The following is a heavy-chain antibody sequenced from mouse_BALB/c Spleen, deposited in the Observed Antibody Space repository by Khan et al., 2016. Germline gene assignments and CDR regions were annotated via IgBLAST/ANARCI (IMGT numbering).Heavy chain of an antibody. Sequence: EVQLQESGAELVRSGASVRLSCTASGFNIKDYYIHWVKQRPEQGLEWIGWIDPENGATEYAPKFQGKATMTADTSSNTAYLQLSRRTSEDTAVYYCSAIYYGNYIYVDCWGQGPTLPLSS. CDR1: GFNIKDYY. D-gene: IGHD2-1*01. CDR2: IDPENGAT. CDR3: SAIYYGNYIYVDC. V-gene: IGHV14-4*02. J-gene: IGHJ2*01.